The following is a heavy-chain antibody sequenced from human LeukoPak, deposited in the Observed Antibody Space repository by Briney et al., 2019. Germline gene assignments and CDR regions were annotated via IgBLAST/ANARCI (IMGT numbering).Heavy chain of an antibody. CDR1: GGSIGSGSYY. CDR2: IYSNGGT. V-gene: IGHV4-61*02. D-gene: IGHD6-19*01. CDR3: ARDQWLVGGWFDP. Sequence: PSETLSLTCTVSGGSIGSGSYYWSWIRQPAGKRLEWIGRIYSNGGTYYNPSLKSRVAISLDTSKNQFSLKLSSVTAADTAVYYCARDQWLVGGWFDPWGQGTLVTVSS. J-gene: IGHJ5*02.